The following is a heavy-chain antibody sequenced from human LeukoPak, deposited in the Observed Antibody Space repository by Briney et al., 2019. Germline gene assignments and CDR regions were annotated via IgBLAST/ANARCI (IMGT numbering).Heavy chain of an antibody. V-gene: IGHV3-21*01. D-gene: IGHD5-24*01. CDR2: ISSSSSYI. CDR1: GFTFSSYS. CDR3: ARGISRDGYNFDY. Sequence: KTGGSLRLSCAASGFTFSSYSMNWVRQAPGKGLEWVSSISSSSSYIYYADSVKGRFTISRDNAKNSLYLQMNSPRAEDTAVYYCARGISRDGYNFDYWGQGTLVTVSS. J-gene: IGHJ4*02.